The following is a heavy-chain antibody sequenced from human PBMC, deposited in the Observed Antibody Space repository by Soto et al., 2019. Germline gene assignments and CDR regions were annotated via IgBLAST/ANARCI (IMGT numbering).Heavy chain of an antibody. V-gene: IGHV1-18*04. Sequence: QGQLVQSGAEVKEPGASVKVSCRASGYTFARYGFSWVRQAPGQGLEWMAWTSADNGDTNYAQKFQGRVTLTTDTSTGTAYIELRSLRSDDTAVYYCARDERGTCTIVSCYYFDYWGQVTLVTVSS. CDR1: GYTFARYG. CDR2: TSADNGDT. J-gene: IGHJ4*02. D-gene: IGHD2-2*01. CDR3: ARDERGTCTIVSCYYFDY.